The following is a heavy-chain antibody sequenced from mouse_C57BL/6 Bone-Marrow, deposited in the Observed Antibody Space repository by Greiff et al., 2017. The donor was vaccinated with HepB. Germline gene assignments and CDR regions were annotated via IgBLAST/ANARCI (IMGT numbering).Heavy chain of an antibody. Sequence: DVKLVESGGGLVKPGGSLKPSSAASGFTFSSYAMSWVRQTPEKRLEWVATISDGGSYTYYPDNVKGRFTISRDNAKNNLYLQMSHLKSEDTAMYYCARDFLYYGSSYGWYFDVWGTGTTVTVSS. D-gene: IGHD1-1*01. V-gene: IGHV5-4*01. CDR2: ISDGGSYT. CDR3: ARDFLYYGSSYGWYFDV. J-gene: IGHJ1*03. CDR1: GFTFSSYA.